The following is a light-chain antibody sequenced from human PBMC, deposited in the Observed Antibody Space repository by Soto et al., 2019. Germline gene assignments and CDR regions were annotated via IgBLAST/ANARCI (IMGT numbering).Light chain of an antibody. CDR1: QSVSSK. J-gene: IGKJ5*01. V-gene: IGKV3-15*01. CDR2: GAS. Sequence: VMTQSPATLSVSPGERATLSCRASQSVSSKLAWYQQKPGQAPRLLVYGASTRATGIPARFSGSGSGTEFTLPISSLQSEDFAVYYCQQYNNWPTITFGQGTRLEIK. CDR3: QQYNNWPTIT.